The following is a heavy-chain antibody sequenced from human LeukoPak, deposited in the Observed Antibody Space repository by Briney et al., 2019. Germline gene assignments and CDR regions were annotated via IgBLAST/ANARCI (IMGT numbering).Heavy chain of an antibody. D-gene: IGHD6-13*01. CDR1: GGSISTSYKY. Sequence: SETLSLTCTVSGGSISTSYKYWGWVRQPPGRGLEWIGSIYYSGTTYYNPSLKSRVTISVDTSKNQFSLKLTSVTAADTAVYYCARSTAAEGPTHNWFDPWGQGTLVTVSS. CDR2: IYYSGTT. J-gene: IGHJ5*02. CDR3: ARSTAAEGPTHNWFDP. V-gene: IGHV4-39*01.